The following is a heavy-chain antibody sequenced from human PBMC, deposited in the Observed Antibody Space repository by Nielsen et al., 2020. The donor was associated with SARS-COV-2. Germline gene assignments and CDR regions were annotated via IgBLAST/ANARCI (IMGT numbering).Heavy chain of an antibody. D-gene: IGHD3-22*01. CDR3: AREDWDPGYDSTHYYGMDV. J-gene: IGHJ6*02. V-gene: IGHV4-4*07. Sequence: WLRQPPGKGLEWIGRIYTSGSTNYNPSLKSRVTISVDTSKNQFSLKLSSVTAADTAVYYCAREDWDPGYDSTHYYGMDVWGQGTTVTVSS. CDR2: IYTSGST.